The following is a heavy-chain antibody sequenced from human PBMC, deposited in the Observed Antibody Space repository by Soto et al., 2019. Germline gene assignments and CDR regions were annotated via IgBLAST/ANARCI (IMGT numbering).Heavy chain of an antibody. CDR1: GCSISSGGYY. Sequence: SETLSLTCTVSGCSISSGGYYWSWIRQHPGKGLEWIGYIYYSGSTYYNPSLKSRVTISVDTSKNQFSLKLSSVTAADTAVYYCARTAPDLGPAAIVGPNWFDPWGQGTLVTVSS. V-gene: IGHV4-31*03. D-gene: IGHD2-2*02. CDR2: IYYSGST. CDR3: ARTAPDLGPAAIVGPNWFDP. J-gene: IGHJ5*02.